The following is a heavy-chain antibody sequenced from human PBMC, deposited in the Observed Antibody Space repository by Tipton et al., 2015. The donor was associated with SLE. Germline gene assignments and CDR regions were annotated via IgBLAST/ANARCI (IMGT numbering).Heavy chain of an antibody. J-gene: IGHJ4*02. CDR2: IRSKANSYAT. V-gene: IGHV3-73*01. Sequence: SLRLSCAASGFTFSGSAMHWVRQASGKGLEWVGRIRSKANSYATAYAASVKGRFTISRDDSKNTAYLQMNSLKTEDTAVYYCTRRDHDYGGKGPWFDYWGQGTLVTVSS. CDR3: TRRDHDYGGKGPWFDY. D-gene: IGHD4-23*01. CDR1: GFTFSGSA.